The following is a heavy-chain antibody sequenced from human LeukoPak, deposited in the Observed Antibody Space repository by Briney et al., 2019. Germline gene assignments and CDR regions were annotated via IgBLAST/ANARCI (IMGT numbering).Heavy chain of an antibody. V-gene: IGHV3-7*05. D-gene: IGHD1-7*01. Sequence: GGSLRLSCAASGFTFRNYWMNWLRQAPGKGLEWVANIEQDGSEIYYVDSVKGRFAVSRDNAKNSLYLQMNSLRAEDTAVYYCARASITETTSHWGQGTLVTVTS. J-gene: IGHJ4*02. CDR2: IEQDGSEI. CDR3: ARASITETTSH. CDR1: GFTFRNYW.